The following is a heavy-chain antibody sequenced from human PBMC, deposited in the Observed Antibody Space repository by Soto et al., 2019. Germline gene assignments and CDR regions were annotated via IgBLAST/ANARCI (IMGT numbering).Heavy chain of an antibody. CDR2: TYYKSKWYY. D-gene: IGHD3-3*01. V-gene: IGHV6-1*01. CDR1: GDSVSSNSAG. J-gene: IGHJ6*03. Sequence: PSQTLSLTCAMSGDSVSSNSAGWNWVRQTPSRGLEWLGRTYYKSKWYYNSAVSVKSRITINPDTSKNQFSLQLNSVTPEDTAVYYCSRGSWDDVSGHYYMDVWGKGTTVTVSS. CDR3: SRGSWDDVSGHYYMDV.